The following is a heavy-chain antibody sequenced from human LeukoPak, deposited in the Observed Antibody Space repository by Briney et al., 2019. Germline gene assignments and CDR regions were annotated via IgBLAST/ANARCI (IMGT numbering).Heavy chain of an antibody. V-gene: IGHV3-21*01. J-gene: IGHJ4*02. CDR1: GFTFSSYS. D-gene: IGHD3-9*01. CDR2: ISSSTSYI. Sequence: SGGSLRLSCAASGFTFSSYSMNWVRQAPGKGLEWVSSISSSTSYIYYADSVKGRFTISRDNAKNSLYLQMNSLRAEDTAVYYCAREIFYGDYFDYWGQGTLVTVSS. CDR3: AREIFYGDYFDY.